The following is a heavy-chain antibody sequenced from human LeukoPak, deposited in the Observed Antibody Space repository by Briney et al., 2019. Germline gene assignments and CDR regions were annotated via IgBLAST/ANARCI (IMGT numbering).Heavy chain of an antibody. CDR3: ARVIVATGDDY. V-gene: IGHV1-2*02. J-gene: IGHJ4*02. CDR2: INPNSGGT. Sequence: ASVKVSCKASGYTFTDYYLHWVRQAPGQGPEWMGWINPNSGGTKYAQKFQGRVTMTRDTSISTAYMELSRLRSDDTAVYYCARVIVATGDDYWGQGTLVTVSS. CDR1: GYTFTDYY. D-gene: IGHD5-12*01.